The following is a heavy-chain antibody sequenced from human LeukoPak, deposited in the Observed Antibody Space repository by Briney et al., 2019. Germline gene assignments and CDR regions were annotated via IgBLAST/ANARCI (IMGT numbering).Heavy chain of an antibody. D-gene: IGHD3-9*01. CDR3: TTGDILTGYAP. V-gene: IGHV3-15*01. Sequence: PGGSLRLSCAASGFTFSNAWMSWVRQAPGKGLEWVGRIKSKTDGGTTDYATPVKGRFTISRDDSKNTLYLQMNSLKTEDTAVYYCTTGDILTGYAPWGQGTLVTVSS. J-gene: IGHJ5*02. CDR1: GFTFSNAW. CDR2: IKSKTDGGTT.